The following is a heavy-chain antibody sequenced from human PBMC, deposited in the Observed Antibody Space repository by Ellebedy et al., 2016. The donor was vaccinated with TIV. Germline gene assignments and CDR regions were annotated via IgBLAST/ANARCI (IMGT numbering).Heavy chain of an antibody. Sequence: SETLSLXXTVSGGSVSSGSYYWSWIRQPPGKGLEWIGYIYYSGSTNYNPSLKSRVTISVDTSKNQFSLKLSSVTAADTAVYYCASATTVTKGEAYWGQGTLVTVSS. CDR2: IYYSGST. CDR1: GGSVSSGSYY. CDR3: ASATTVTKGEAY. D-gene: IGHD4-17*01. V-gene: IGHV4-61*01. J-gene: IGHJ4*02.